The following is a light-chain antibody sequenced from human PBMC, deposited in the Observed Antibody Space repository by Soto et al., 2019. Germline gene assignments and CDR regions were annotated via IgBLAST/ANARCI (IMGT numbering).Light chain of an antibody. Sequence: DIQMTQSPSTLSASVGDRVTITCRASQSISSWLAWYQQKPGKAPKLLIYKASSLESGVPSRFSGSGSGKEFTLTISSLQPDDFATYYCQQSSIFSLTFGGGTKVEIK. J-gene: IGKJ4*02. CDR3: QQSSIFSLT. CDR1: QSISSW. CDR2: KAS. V-gene: IGKV1-5*03.